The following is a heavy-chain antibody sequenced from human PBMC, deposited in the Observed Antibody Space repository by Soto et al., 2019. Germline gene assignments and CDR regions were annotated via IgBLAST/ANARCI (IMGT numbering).Heavy chain of an antibody. CDR3: ARDEVPAANWLDR. CDR1: GYIFINYG. J-gene: IGHJ5*02. V-gene: IGHV1-18*01. Sequence: SVKVSCKDSGYIFINYGITWVRQAPGQGLEWMGWISGYNGNTKYADKLQGRVTTTTDTSTTTAYMELRSLRSDDTAVYYCARDEVPAANWLDRWGQGTLVTVSS. CDR2: ISGYNGNT. D-gene: IGHD2-2*01.